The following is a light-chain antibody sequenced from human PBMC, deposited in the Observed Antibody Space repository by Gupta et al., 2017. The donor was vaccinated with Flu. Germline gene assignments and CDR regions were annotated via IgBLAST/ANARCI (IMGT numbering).Light chain of an antibody. CDR2: QDG. J-gene: IGLJ3*02. CDR1: KLGNKY. CDR3: QAWDSNTANWV. Sequence: SSELTQPPSVSVSPGQTANITCSGDKLGNKYAYWYQQKPGQSPVLVIYQDGDRPSGIPERFSGANSGNTAALTISGTQARDEADYYCQAWDSNTANWVFGGGTKLTVL. V-gene: IGLV3-1*01.